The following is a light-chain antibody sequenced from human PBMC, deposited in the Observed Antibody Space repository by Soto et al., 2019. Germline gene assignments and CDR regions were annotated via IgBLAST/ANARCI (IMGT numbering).Light chain of an antibody. CDR3: QQYHNWWT. Sequence: EIVMTQSPATLSVSPGEGVTLSCRASQSVSSNLAWYQQKPGQAPRLLIYGASTRDSGIPARFSGSGSGTEFTLTISSLQSEDFAVYYCQQYHNWWTFGQGTKVDIK. CDR1: QSVSSN. CDR2: GAS. V-gene: IGKV3-15*01. J-gene: IGKJ1*01.